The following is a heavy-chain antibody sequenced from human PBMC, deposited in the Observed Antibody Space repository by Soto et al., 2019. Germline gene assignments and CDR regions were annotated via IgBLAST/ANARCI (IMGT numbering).Heavy chain of an antibody. V-gene: IGHV1-2*04. J-gene: IGHJ6*02. Sequence: QVQLVQSGAEVKKPGASVKVSCKTSGYTFTDYYIHWVRQAPGQGPEWMGWIDPNSGGTNNAQKFQGWVTMTRDTLITTAYMELSRLTSDDTALYYCARALTVTGDSDYYDYGMDVWGQGTTVTVSS. CDR3: ARALTVTGDSDYYDYGMDV. CDR2: IDPNSGGT. CDR1: GYTFTDYY. D-gene: IGHD4-17*01.